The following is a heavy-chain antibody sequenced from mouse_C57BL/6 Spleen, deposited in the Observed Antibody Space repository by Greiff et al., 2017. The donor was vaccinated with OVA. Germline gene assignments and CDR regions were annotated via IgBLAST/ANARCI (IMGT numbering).Heavy chain of an antibody. CDR2: INPGSGGT. J-gene: IGHJ2*01. D-gene: IGHD2-5*01. Sequence: QVQLKQSGAELVRPGTSVKVSCKASGYAFTNYLIEWVKQRPGQGLEWIGVINPGSGGTNYNEKFKGKATLTADKSSSTAYMQLSSLTSEDSAVYFCARGEAYYSNYIDYWGQGTTLTVSS. CDR3: ARGEAYYSNYIDY. V-gene: IGHV1-54*01. CDR1: GYAFTNYL.